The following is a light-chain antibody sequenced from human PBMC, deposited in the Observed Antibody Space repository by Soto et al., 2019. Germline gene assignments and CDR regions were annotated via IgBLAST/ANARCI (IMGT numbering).Light chain of an antibody. V-gene: IGKV1-39*01. Sequence: DIQMTQSPSSLSASVGDRVTISCRASQSIRNYVSWYQQKPGTAPELLIRAASTLQSGVPSXXSGSGSGTDFTLTISSLQIEDFATYFCQQTDSTPQTFGQGTNVEI. CDR1: QSIRNY. CDR3: QQTDSTPQT. CDR2: AAS. J-gene: IGKJ1*01.